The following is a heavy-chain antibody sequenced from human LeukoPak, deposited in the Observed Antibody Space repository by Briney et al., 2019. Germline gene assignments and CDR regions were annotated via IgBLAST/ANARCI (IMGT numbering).Heavy chain of an antibody. D-gene: IGHD6-19*01. V-gene: IGHV3-53*04. J-gene: IGHJ4*02. CDR2: IYSGGAT. CDR1: GPTVSSNY. Sequence: GGSLRLSCAASGPTVSSNYMSWVRQAPGKGLEWVSVIYSGGATYYADSVKGRFTIFRHNSNNTLFLQMDSLRAEDTAVYYCARGGTPGYSTGWIDYWGQGTPVTVSS. CDR3: ARGGTPGYSTGWIDY.